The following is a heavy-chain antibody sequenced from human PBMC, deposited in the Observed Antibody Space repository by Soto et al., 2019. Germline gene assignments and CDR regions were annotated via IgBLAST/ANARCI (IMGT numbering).Heavy chain of an antibody. Sequence: ASVKVSCKPSGYTFTSYYMHWPRQAPGQGLEWMGVLKPSGVDATYAQNFQGRVTMTRDTSTGTVYMDLSILTSEDTAIYYCAREFTNYFGMDVWGQGTTVTVSS. V-gene: IGHV1-46*01. CDR3: AREFTNYFGMDV. CDR2: LKPSGVDA. D-gene: IGHD3-9*01. J-gene: IGHJ6*02. CDR1: GYTFTSYY.